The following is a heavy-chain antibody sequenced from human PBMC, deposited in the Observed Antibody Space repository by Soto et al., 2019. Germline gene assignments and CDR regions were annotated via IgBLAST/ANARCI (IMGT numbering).Heavy chain of an antibody. CDR3: ARGYFDSGHGYDL. V-gene: IGHV5-51*01. CDR2: IFTRDSEA. CDR1: GHLFNNHW. J-gene: IGHJ5*02. D-gene: IGHD3-10*01. Sequence: GESLKISCKGPGHLFNNHWIGWVRQTPGKGLEWMGLIFTRDSEAKTSPSFQGHVSFSVDNSINTVYLQWTSLKTTDTGIYFCARGYFDSGHGYDLWGQGTLVTVSS.